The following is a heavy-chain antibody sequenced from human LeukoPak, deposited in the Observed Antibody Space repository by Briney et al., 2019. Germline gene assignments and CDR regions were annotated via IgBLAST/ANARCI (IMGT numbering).Heavy chain of an antibody. CDR1: GGSFSGYY. D-gene: IGHD3-22*01. Sequence: SETLSLTCAVYGGSFSGYYWSWIRQPPGKGLEWIGEINHSGSTNYNPSLKSRVTISVDTSKNQFSLKLSSVTAADTAVYYCARLPYYYDSSGNDYWGQGTLVTVSS. CDR2: INHSGST. J-gene: IGHJ4*02. V-gene: IGHV4-34*01. CDR3: ARLPYYYDSSGNDY.